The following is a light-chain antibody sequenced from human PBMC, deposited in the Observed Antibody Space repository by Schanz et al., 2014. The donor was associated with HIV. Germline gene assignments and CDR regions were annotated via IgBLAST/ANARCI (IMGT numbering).Light chain of an antibody. CDR2: AAS. J-gene: IGKJ3*01. CDR3: QQLNGYPLFA. CDR1: QGISSY. V-gene: IGKV1-8*01. Sequence: AIRITQSPSSLSASTGDRVTITCRASQGISSYLAWYQQKPGKAPKLLIYAASTLQSGVPSRFSGSGSGTEFTLTISSLQPEDFATYYCQQLNGYPLFAFGPGTKVDIK.